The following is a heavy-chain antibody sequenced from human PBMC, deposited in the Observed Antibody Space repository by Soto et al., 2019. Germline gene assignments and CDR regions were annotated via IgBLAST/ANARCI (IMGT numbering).Heavy chain of an antibody. CDR1: GFSLSTSGVG. V-gene: IGHV2-5*02. J-gene: IGHJ1*01. CDR3: AHGHNGDYIAEYFQH. CDR2: IYWDDDK. Sequence: SGPTLVKPTQTLTLTCTFSGFSLSTSGVGVGWIRQPPGKALEWLALIYWDDDKRYSPSLKCRLTMTKDISKNQVVLKMTHMDPVDTATYYCAHGHNGDYIAEYFQHWGQGTLVTVSS. D-gene: IGHD4-17*01.